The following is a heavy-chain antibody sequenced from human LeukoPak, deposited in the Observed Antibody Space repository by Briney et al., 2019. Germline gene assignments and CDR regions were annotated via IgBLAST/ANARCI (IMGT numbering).Heavy chain of an antibody. Sequence: GRSLRLSCAASGFTFRSYAMHWVRQAPGKGLEWMSVISYDGSNIYFAESVKGRFTISRDNSKNTLHLQMNSLRAEDTAVYYCARDDRGDTIDYWGQGTLVTVSS. CDR2: ISYDGSNI. D-gene: IGHD3-10*01. V-gene: IGHV3-30*04. CDR1: GFTFRSYA. CDR3: ARDDRGDTIDY. J-gene: IGHJ4*02.